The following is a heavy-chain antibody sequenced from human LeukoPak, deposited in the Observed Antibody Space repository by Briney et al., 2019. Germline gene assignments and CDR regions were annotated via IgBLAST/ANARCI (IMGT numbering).Heavy chain of an antibody. J-gene: IGHJ6*04. Sequence: GGSLRLSCAASGFTFSTDGMHWVRQAPGKGLEWVAFIRYDGSNKYYADSVKGRFTISRDNSKNTLYLQMNSLRAEDTAVYYCAKDLSEYNSSGSLDVWGKGTTVTVSS. CDR3: AKDLSEYNSSGSLDV. D-gene: IGHD6-6*01. CDR2: IRYDGSNK. V-gene: IGHV3-30*02. CDR1: GFTFSTDG.